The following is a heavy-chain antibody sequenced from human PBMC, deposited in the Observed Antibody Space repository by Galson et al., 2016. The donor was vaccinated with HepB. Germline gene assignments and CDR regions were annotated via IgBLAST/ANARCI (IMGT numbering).Heavy chain of an antibody. Sequence: SLRLSCATSGFTFGNYALSWVRQAPGKGLEWVGYISIKTFGGTPEYAASVRGRFTISRDDSQSIAYLQMNSLKTEDTAVYYCTKNWNHAEESWGQGTPVTVSS. V-gene: IGHV3-49*04. CDR2: ISIKTFGGTP. CDR3: TKNWNHAEES. D-gene: IGHD1-14*01. J-gene: IGHJ4*02. CDR1: GFTFGNYA.